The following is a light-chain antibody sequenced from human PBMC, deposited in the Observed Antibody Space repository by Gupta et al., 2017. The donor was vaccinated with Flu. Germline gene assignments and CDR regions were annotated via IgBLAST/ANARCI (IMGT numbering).Light chain of an antibody. Sequence: GERVTSTCRPSKSISIYLNWYQQKAGKAPKRLIYGTSSLQSGVPSRFSGSGSGTDFTLSISSLQPEDFATYYCQQSYSTPRTFGPGTKVEIK. CDR1: KSISIY. V-gene: IGKV1-39*01. CDR2: GTS. J-gene: IGKJ1*01. CDR3: QQSYSTPRT.